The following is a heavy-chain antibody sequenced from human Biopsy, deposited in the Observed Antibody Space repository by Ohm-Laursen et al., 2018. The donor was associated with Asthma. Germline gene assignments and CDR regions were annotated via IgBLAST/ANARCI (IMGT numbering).Heavy chain of an antibody. J-gene: IGHJ4*02. V-gene: IGHV3-53*01. Sequence: SLRLSCSASGFAVSRDHMFWVRQAPGKGLEWVSVIYSGGTSHTADSVRGRFTISRDYSKNTLYLQMHSLRAEDTAVYYCARGDSSNWSQYYVDYWGQGTLVTVSS. CDR3: ARGDSSNWSQYYVDY. D-gene: IGHD3-22*01. CDR2: IYSGGTS. CDR1: GFAVSRDH.